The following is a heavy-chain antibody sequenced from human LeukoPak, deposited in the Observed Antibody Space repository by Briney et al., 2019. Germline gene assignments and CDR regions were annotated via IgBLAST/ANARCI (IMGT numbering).Heavy chain of an antibody. CDR3: AKALTTMIVVAWFDP. Sequence: RPGGSLRLSCAASGFTFSSYGMHWVRQAPGKGLEWVAVISYDGSNKYYADSVKGRFTISRDNSKNTLYLQMNSLRVEDTAVYYCAKALTTMIVVAWFDPWGQGTLVTVSS. D-gene: IGHD3-22*01. CDR2: ISYDGSNK. CDR1: GFTFSSYG. J-gene: IGHJ5*02. V-gene: IGHV3-30*18.